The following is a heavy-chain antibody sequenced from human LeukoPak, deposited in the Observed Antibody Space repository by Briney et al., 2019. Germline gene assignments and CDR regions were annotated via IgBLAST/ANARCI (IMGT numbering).Heavy chain of an antibody. Sequence: PSETLSLTRTVSGGSISSSSYYWGWIRQPPGKGLEWIGNIYFSGSTYYNPSLKSRVTISVDTSKNQFSLKLSSVTAADTAVYYCAAISFLWFGSQGWFDPWGQGTLVTVSS. D-gene: IGHD3-10*01. CDR1: GGSISSSSYY. CDR3: AAISFLWFGSQGWFDP. CDR2: IYFSGST. J-gene: IGHJ5*02. V-gene: IGHV4-39*07.